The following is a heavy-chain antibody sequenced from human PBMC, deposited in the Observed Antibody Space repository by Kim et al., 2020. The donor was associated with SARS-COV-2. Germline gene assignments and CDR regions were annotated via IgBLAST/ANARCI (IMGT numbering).Heavy chain of an antibody. D-gene: IGHD5-12*01. Sequence: TVKGRFTISRDKAKNSLYLQMNSLRAEDTALYYCAKATPWRGYGNGYFDYWGQGTLVTVSS. J-gene: IGHJ4*02. V-gene: IGHV3-9*01. CDR3: AKATPWRGYGNGYFDY.